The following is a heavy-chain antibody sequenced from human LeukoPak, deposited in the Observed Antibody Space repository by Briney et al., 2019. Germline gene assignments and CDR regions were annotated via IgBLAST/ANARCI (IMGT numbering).Heavy chain of an antibody. CDR3: ARDAGGPYCSSTSCPNWFDP. D-gene: IGHD2-2*01. V-gene: IGHV1-18*01. Sequence: ASVKVSCKASGYTFTSYGISWVRQAPGQGLEWMGWISAYNGNTNYAQKLQGRVTMTTDTSTSTAYMELRSLRSDDTAVYYCARDAGGPYCSSTSCPNWFDPWGQGTLVTVSS. CDR2: ISAYNGNT. CDR1: GYTFTSYG. J-gene: IGHJ5*02.